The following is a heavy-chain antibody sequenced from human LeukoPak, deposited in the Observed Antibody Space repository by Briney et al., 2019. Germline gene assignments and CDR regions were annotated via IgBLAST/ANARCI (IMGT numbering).Heavy chain of an antibody. D-gene: IGHD1-26*01. J-gene: IGHJ6*03. V-gene: IGHV1-18*01. Sequence: GASVKVSCKASGYTFTSYGISCVRQAPGQGLEWMGWISAYNGNTNYAQKLQGRVTMTTDTSTSTAYMELRSLRSDDTAVYYCARDAAGSYFSYYYYYYMDVWGKGTTVTVSS. CDR2: ISAYNGNT. CDR1: GYTFTSYG. CDR3: ARDAAGSYFSYYYYYYMDV.